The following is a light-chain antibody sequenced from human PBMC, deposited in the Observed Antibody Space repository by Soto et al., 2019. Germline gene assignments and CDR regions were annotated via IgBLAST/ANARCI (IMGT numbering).Light chain of an antibody. V-gene: IGLV2-11*01. J-gene: IGLJ2*01. CDR1: SSDVGGYNY. Sequence: QSVLTQPRSVSGSPGQSVTISCTGTSSDVGGYNYVSWYQQHPGKAPKLMIYDVRKRPSGVPDRFSGSKSGNSASLTISGRQADDEADYYCGSYAGSYTVFGGGTKLTVL. CDR2: DVR. CDR3: GSYAGSYTV.